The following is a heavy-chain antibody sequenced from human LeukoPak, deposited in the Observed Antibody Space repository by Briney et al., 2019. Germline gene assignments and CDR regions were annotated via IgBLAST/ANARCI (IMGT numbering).Heavy chain of an antibody. D-gene: IGHD2-2*01. J-gene: IGHJ4*02. V-gene: IGHV4-39*06. CDR3: ASGDIVVVPAAQFDY. CDR1: GGSISSSSYY. Sequence: SETLSLTCTVSGGSISSSSYYWGWIRQPPGKGLEWIGSIYYSGSTYYNPSLKSRVTISVDTSKNQFPLKLSSVTAADTAVYYCASGDIVVVPAAQFDYWGQGTLVTVSS. CDR2: IYYSGST.